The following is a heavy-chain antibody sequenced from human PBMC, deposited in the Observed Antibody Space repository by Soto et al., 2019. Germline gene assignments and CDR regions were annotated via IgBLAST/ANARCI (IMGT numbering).Heavy chain of an antibody. CDR1: GFTFSSYW. V-gene: IGHV3-7*01. D-gene: IGHD2-15*01. CDR2: IKQDGSEK. J-gene: IGHJ4*02. CDR3: ARDAGPHCSGGSCYFDY. Sequence: GGSLRLSCAASGFTFSSYWMSWVRQAPGKGLEWVANIKQDGSEKYYVDSVKGRFTISRDNAKNSLYLQMNSLRAEDTAVYYCARDAGPHCSGGSCYFDYWGQGTLVTVSS.